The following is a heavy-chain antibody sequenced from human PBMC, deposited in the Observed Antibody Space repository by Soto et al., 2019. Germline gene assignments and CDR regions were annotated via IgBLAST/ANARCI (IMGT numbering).Heavy chain of an antibody. CDR3: ARRMTPVTTSWFDP. V-gene: IGHV3-21*01. Sequence: EVQLVESGGGLVKPGGSLRLSCAASGFTFSSYSMNWVRQAPGKGLEWVSSISSSSSYIYYADSVKGRFTISRDNAKNSLYLQMNSLRAEDTAVYYCARRMTPVTTSWFDPWGQGTLVTVSS. J-gene: IGHJ5*02. CDR1: GFTFSSYS. D-gene: IGHD4-4*01. CDR2: ISSSSSYI.